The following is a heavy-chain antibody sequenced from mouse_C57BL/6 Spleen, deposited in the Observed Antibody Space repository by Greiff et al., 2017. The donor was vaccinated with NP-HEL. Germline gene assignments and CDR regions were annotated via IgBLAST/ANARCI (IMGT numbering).Heavy chain of an antibody. CDR2: IDPETGGT. J-gene: IGHJ1*03. CDR3: TNYYGSSYWYFGV. Sequence: VQLQQSGAELVRPGASVTLSCKASGYTFTDYEMHWVKQTPVHGLEWIGAIDPETGGTAYNQKFKGKAILTADKSSSTAYMELRSLTSEDSAVYYCTNYYGSSYWYFGVWGTGTTVTVAS. D-gene: IGHD1-1*01. V-gene: IGHV1-15*01. CDR1: GYTFTDYE.